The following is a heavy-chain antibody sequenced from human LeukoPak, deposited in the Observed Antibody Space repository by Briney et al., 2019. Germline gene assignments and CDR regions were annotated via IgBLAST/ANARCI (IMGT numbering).Heavy chain of an antibody. CDR1: GGSFSGYY. V-gene: IGHV4-34*01. D-gene: IGHD2-2*01. CDR3: ARSLKKYQGRFDY. J-gene: IGHJ4*02. Sequence: SETLSLTCAVYGGSFSGYYWSWIRQPPGKGLEWIGEINHSGSTNYNPSLKSRVTISVDTSKNQFSLKLSSVTAADTAVYYCARSLKKYQGRFDYWGQGTLVTVSS. CDR2: INHSGST.